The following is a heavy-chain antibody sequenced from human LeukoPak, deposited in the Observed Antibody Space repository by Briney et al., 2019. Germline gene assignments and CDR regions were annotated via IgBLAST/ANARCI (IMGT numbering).Heavy chain of an antibody. CDR3: ARDQEGFDY. CDR1: GGTCNSYA. V-gene: IGHV1-46*02. CDR2: IYPRDGST. J-gene: IGHJ4*02. Sequence: ASVKVSCKASGGTCNSYAITWVRQAPGQGLEWMGMIYPRDGSTSYAQKFQGRVTVTRDTSTSTVHMELSGLRSEDTAVYYCARDQEGFDYWGQGTLVTVSS.